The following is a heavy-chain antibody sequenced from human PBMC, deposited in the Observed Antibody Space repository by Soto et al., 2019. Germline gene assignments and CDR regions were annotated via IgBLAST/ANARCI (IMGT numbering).Heavy chain of an antibody. CDR2: ISGGGTTI. CDR1: GFRFSDHY. Sequence: GGSLRLSCAASGFRFSDHYMTWIRQAPGKGLEWVSKISGGGTTIYYADSVKGRFTVSRDNAKNSLYLQMNSLRAEDTAVYYCAGDPYYYGSAFWGQGTLVTVSS. V-gene: IGHV3-11*01. D-gene: IGHD3-10*01. CDR3: AGDPYYYGSAF. J-gene: IGHJ4*02.